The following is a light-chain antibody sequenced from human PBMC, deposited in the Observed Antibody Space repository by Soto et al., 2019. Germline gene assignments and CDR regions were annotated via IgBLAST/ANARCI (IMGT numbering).Light chain of an antibody. CDR3: SSYTSSSTLAYV. J-gene: IGLJ1*01. V-gene: IGLV2-14*01. Sequence: QSVLTQPASVSGSPGQSITISCTGTSSDVGGYNYVSWYQQHPGKAPKLMIYDVSNRPSGVSNRFSGSKSGNTASLTISGRQAEDEADYYCSSYTSSSTLAYVFGTGTKLTVL. CDR1: SSDVGGYNY. CDR2: DVS.